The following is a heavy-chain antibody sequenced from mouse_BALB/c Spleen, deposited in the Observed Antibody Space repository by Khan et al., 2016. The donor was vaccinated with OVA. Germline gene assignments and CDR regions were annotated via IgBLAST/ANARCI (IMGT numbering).Heavy chain of an antibody. J-gene: IGHJ2*01. D-gene: IGHD1-1*01. CDR2: TNPTNGRT. Sequence: QVQLQQSGAELVKAGASVKMSCKASGYTFTSYWMHWVKQRLGQGLEWFAETNPTNGRTYYNEKFKSKATLTVDKSSSTAYMLLSGPTFEDSAVYYWGRSKKIVATYFDYWGQGTTLTVSA. V-gene: IGHV1S81*02. CDR1: GYTFTSYW. CDR3: GRSKKIVATYFDY.